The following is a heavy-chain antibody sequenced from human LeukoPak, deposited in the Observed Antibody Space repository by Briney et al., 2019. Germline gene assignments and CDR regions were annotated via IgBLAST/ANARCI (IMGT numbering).Heavy chain of an antibody. D-gene: IGHD1-26*01. CDR3: ARHGLSGVSLRINWSDP. V-gene: IGHV4-39*01. J-gene: IGHJ5*02. Sequence: SETLSLTCTVSGGSISSSSYYWGWIRQPPGKGLEWIGGISYSGSTYYNPSLKSRVTIYVDTSKNQFSLKLSSVTAADTAVYYCARHGLSGVSLRINWSDPWGRGTLVTVSS. CDR1: GGSISSSSYY. CDR2: ISYSGST.